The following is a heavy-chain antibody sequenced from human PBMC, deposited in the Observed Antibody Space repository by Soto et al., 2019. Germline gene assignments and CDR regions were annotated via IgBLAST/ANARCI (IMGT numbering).Heavy chain of an antibody. CDR3: ARGLRGYGSGIGDAFDI. CDR2: IKQDGSEK. D-gene: IGHD3-10*01. V-gene: IGHV3-7*01. Sequence: GSLRLSCAASGFTFSSYGMSWVRQAPGKGLEWVANIKQDGSEKYYVDSVKGRFTISRDNAKNSLYLQMNSLRAEDTAVYFCARGLRGYGSGIGDAFDIWGQGKMVTVSS. CDR1: GFTFSSYG. J-gene: IGHJ3*02.